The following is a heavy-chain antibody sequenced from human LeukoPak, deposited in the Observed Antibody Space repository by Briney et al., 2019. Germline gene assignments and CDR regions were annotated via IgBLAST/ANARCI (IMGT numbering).Heavy chain of an antibody. J-gene: IGHJ6*02. CDR3: ARVGATAQDGMDV. CDR2: INPNSGGT. D-gene: IGHD1-26*01. V-gene: IGHV1-2*06. CDR1: GYTFTGYY. Sequence: ASVKVSCKASGYTFTGYYMHWVRQAPGQGLEWMGRINPNSGGTNYAQKFQGRVTMTRDTSISTAYMELSGLRSDDTAVYYCARVGATAQDGMDVWGQGTTVTVSS.